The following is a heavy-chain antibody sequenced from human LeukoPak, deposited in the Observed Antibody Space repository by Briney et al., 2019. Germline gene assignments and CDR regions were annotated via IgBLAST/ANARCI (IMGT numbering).Heavy chain of an antibody. V-gene: IGHV1-2*02. Sequence: ASVKVSCKASGYTFIDYYIYWVRQAPGQGLEWMGWINPNSGGTNYAQKFQGRVTMTSDTSISTAYMELSRLKSDGTAVYYCARGGSAFDIWGQGTMVTVSS. CDR1: GYTFIDYY. D-gene: IGHD3-10*01. J-gene: IGHJ3*02. CDR2: INPNSGGT. CDR3: ARGGSAFDI.